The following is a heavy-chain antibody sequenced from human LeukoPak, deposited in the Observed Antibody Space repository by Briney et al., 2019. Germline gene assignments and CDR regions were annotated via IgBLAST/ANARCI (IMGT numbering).Heavy chain of an antibody. CDR3: ARAIFGVVHYYYMDV. V-gene: IGHV1-46*01. Sequence: ASVKVSCKASGYTFTSYYMHWVRQAPGQGLEWMGIINPSGGSTSYAQKFQGRVTMTRDMSTSTAYMELSSLRSEDTAVYYCARAIFGVVHYYYMDVWGKGTTVTVSS. CDR1: GYTFTSYY. J-gene: IGHJ6*03. D-gene: IGHD3-3*01. CDR2: INPSGGST.